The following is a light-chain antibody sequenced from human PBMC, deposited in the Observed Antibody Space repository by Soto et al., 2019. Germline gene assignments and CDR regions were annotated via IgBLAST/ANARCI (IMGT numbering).Light chain of an antibody. CDR2: RAS. CDR1: QRFTTW. CDR3: QHYTTYTGT. J-gene: IGKJ3*01. V-gene: IGKV1-5*03. Sequence: DIQMTQSPSTLSASVGDRVTITCRASQRFTTWLAWYQKKPGKAPKLLIYRASSLERGVPSRFSSSGSGTEFTLTISSLQPDDFATYYCQHYTTYTGTFGPGTKLDIK.